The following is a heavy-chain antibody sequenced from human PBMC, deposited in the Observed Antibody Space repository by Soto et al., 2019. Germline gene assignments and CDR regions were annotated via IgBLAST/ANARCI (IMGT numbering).Heavy chain of an antibody. V-gene: IGHV4-31*03. CDR3: AREAAGILNWFDP. CDR2: IYHSGST. Sequence: QVQLQESGPGLVKPTQTLSLTCTVSGGSISSGGYYWSWIRQHPGKGLEWIGYIYHSGSTYYNPSLKSRVTXSXEXPKTQFSLKLSSVTAADTAVYYCAREAAGILNWFDPWGQGTLVTVSS. D-gene: IGHD6-25*01. J-gene: IGHJ5*02. CDR1: GGSISSGGYY.